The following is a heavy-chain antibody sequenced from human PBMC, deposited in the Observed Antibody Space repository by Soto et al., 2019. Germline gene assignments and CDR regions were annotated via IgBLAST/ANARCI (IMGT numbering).Heavy chain of an antibody. CDR2: NITAFGPA. CDR1: GGTLNNYA. V-gene: IGHV1-69*01. Sequence: QVQLVQSGAEVKKPGSSLKVSCTASGGTLNNYAISWLRQAPGQGLEWMGGNITAFGPAIYAQKFQGRVSKTRGESTQTGDKDLSSLRSEDTAVYYCAAGGSWARLANWGQGTLVTVSS. J-gene: IGHJ4*02. CDR3: AAGGSWARLAN. D-gene: IGHD6-13*01.